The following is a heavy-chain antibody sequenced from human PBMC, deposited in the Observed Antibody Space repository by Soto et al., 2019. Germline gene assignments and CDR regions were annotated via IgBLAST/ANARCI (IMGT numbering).Heavy chain of an antibody. CDR2: ISSSSYI. D-gene: IGHD1-26*01. CDR1: GFTFSSYS. V-gene: IGHV3-21*01. J-gene: IGHJ6*02. Sequence: GGSLRLSCAASGFTFSSYSMNWVRQAPGKGLEWVSSISSSSYIYYADSVKGRFTISRDNAKNSLYLQMNSLRAEDTAVYYCARSSGGSGFPYYSYGMDVWGQGPTVTVSS. CDR3: ARSSGGSGFPYYSYGMDV.